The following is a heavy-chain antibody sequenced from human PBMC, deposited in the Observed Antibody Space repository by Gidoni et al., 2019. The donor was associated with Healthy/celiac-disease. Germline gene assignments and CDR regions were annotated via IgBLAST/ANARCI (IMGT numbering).Heavy chain of an antibody. CDR1: GGSISSYY. CDR3: ARAGGSGSYNWFDP. V-gene: IGHV4-59*01. J-gene: IGHJ5*02. D-gene: IGHD3-10*01. Sequence: QGQRQESGAGLVKPSETLSLTCTVSGGSISSYYWSWIRQPPGKGLEWIGYIYYSGSTNYNPSLKSRVTISVDTSKTQFSLKLSSVTAADTAVYYCARAGGSGSYNWFDPWGQGTLVTVSS. CDR2: IYYSGST.